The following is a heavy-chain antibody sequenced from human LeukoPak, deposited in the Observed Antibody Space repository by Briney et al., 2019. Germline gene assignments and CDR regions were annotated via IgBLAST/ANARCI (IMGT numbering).Heavy chain of an antibody. CDR1: GYTLTELS. V-gene: IGHV1-2*02. Sequence: ASVKVSCKVSGYTLTELSMHWVRQAPGQGLEWMGWINPNSGGTNYAQKFQGRVTMTRDTSISTAYMELSRLRSDDTAVYYCARDRSEWLRFNYYFDYWGQGTLVTVSS. CDR2: INPNSGGT. J-gene: IGHJ4*02. CDR3: ARDRSEWLRFNYYFDY. D-gene: IGHD5-12*01.